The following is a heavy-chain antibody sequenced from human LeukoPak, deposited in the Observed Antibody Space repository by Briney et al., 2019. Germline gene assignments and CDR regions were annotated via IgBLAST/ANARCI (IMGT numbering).Heavy chain of an antibody. V-gene: IGHV1-2*06. J-gene: IGHJ6*02. D-gene: IGHD6-13*01. CDR1: GYTFTGYY. CDR2: INPNSGGT. CDR3: ARDSSSWYSPRSLYGMDV. Sequence: ASVKVSCKASGYTFTGYYMHWVRQAPGQGLEWMGRINPNSGGTNYAQKFQGRVTMTRDTSISTAYMELSRLRSDDTAVYNCARDSSSWYSPRSLYGMDVWGQGTTVTVSS.